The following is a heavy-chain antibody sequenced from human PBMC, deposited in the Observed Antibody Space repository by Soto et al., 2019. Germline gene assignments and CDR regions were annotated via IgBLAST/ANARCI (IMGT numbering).Heavy chain of an antibody. CDR3: ARGVRGHYGKDV. CDR2: INGDGTTT. D-gene: IGHD3-10*01. Sequence: EVQLVESGGGLVQPGGSLRLSCAASGFTFNNYWIHWVRQAPGKGLMWVSRINGDGTTTNYADPVRGRFATSRDNAENTVYLQMNSLRAEDTALYYCARGVRGHYGKDVWGQGTTVTVSS. CDR1: GFTFNNYW. V-gene: IGHV3-74*01. J-gene: IGHJ6*02.